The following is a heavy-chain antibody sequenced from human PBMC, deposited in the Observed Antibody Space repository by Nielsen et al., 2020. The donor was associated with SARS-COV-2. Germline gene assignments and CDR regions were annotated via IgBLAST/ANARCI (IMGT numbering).Heavy chain of an antibody. CDR3: AKDRVRYCSSTSYSNSHV. CDR1: GFTFSSYG. J-gene: IGHJ6*02. V-gene: IGHV3-30*18. Sequence: GESLKISCAASGFTFSSYGMHWVRQAPGKGLEWVAVISYDGSNKYYADSVKGRFTISRDNSKNTLYLQMNSLRAEDTAVYYCAKDRVRYCSSTSYSNSHVWGQGTTVTVSS. CDR2: ISYDGSNK. D-gene: IGHD2-2*01.